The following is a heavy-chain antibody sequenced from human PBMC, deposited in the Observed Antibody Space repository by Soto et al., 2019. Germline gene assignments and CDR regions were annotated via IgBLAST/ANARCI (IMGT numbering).Heavy chain of an antibody. CDR3: ARDPPDDSSGYFSLDY. Sequence: QVQLVESGGAVAQPGRPLSLPCARSGFTFISLARPWVRRPPAKGLGWVAVMWSEGGNKHFEDSVKGRFTISRDNSKNTLYLQMNSLRAEDTAVYYCARDPPDDSSGYFSLDYWGQGTLVTVSS. CDR1: GFTFISLA. V-gene: IGHV3-33*01. D-gene: IGHD3-22*01. J-gene: IGHJ4*02. CDR2: MWSEGGNK.